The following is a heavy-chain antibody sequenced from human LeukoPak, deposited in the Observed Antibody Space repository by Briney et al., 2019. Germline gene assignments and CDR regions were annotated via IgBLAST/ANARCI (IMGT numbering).Heavy chain of an antibody. J-gene: IGHJ4*02. V-gene: IGHV3-74*01. CDR2: INRDGSST. D-gene: IGHD3-16*01. Sequence: GGSLRLSCAASGLTFSNHGMNWVRQAPGKGLVWVSRINRDGSSTSYSNSVKGRFTISRDNPKNTLHLQMNSLRVDDTAVYYCARGEYTYGLDWGQGTLVTVSS. CDR1: GLTFSNHG. CDR3: ARGEYTYGLD.